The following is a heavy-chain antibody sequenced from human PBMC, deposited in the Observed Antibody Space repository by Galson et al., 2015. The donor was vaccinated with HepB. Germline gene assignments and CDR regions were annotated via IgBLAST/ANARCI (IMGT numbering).Heavy chain of an antibody. D-gene: IGHD2-2*01. CDR3: ARDRCSSTSCPDYMDV. J-gene: IGHJ6*03. CDR1: GFTVSSNY. CDR2: IYSGGST. V-gene: IGHV3-53*01. Sequence: FLRLSCAASGFTVSSNYMSWVRQAPGKGLEWVSVIYSGGSTYYADSVKGRFTISRDNSKNTLYLQMNSLRAEDTAVYYCARDRCSSTSCPDYMDVWGKGTTVTVSS.